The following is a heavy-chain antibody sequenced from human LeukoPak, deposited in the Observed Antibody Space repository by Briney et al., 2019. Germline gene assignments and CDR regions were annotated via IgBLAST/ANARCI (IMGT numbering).Heavy chain of an antibody. D-gene: IGHD6-13*01. J-gene: IGHJ4*02. Sequence: GGSLRLSCAASGFTLSSYAMHWVRQAPGKGLEWVAVISYDGSNKYYADSVKGRFTISRDNAKNSLYLQMNSLRAEDTAVYYCARDSAGNDYWGQGTLVTVSS. V-gene: IGHV3-30*04. CDR1: GFTLSSYA. CDR2: ISYDGSNK. CDR3: ARDSAGNDY.